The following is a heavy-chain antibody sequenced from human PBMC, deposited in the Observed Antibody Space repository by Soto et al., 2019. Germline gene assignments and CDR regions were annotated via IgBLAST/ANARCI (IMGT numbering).Heavy chain of an antibody. D-gene: IGHD3-3*01. CDR3: ARDLHYDFWSGQGHYYYGMDV. Sequence: EASVKVSCKASGYTFTGYYMHWVRQAPGQGLEWMGWINPNSGGTNYAQKFQGRVTMTRDTSISTAYMELSRLRSDDTAVYYCARDLHYDFWSGQGHYYYGMDVWGQGTTVTVSS. J-gene: IGHJ6*02. V-gene: IGHV1-2*02. CDR1: GYTFTGYY. CDR2: INPNSGGT.